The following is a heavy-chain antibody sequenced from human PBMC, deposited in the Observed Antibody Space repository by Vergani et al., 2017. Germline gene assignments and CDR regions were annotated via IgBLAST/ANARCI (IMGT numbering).Heavy chain of an antibody. D-gene: IGHD1-26*01. Sequence: QVQLVESGGGVVQPGRSLRLSCAASGFTFSSYAMHWVRQAPGKGLEWVAVISYDGSNKYYADSVKGRFTISRDNSKNTLYLQMNSLRAEDTAVYYCAREGYSGSYYARWGQGTLVTVSS. CDR2: ISYDGSNK. CDR1: GFTFSSYA. J-gene: IGHJ4*02. V-gene: IGHV3-30*01. CDR3: AREGYSGSYYAR.